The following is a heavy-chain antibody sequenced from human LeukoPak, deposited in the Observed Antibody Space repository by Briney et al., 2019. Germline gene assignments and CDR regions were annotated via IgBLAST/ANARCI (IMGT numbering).Heavy chain of an antibody. D-gene: IGHD5-12*01. CDR3: ARDRAPLAPPADNSWFDP. J-gene: IGHJ5*02. CDR2: ISSSSSYI. CDR1: GFTFSSYS. Sequence: GGSLRLSCAASGFTFSSYSMNWVRQAPGKGLEWVSSISSSSSYIYYVDSVKGRFTISRDNAKNSLYLQMNSLRAEDTAVYYCARDRAPLAPPADNSWFDPWGQGTLVTVSS. V-gene: IGHV3-21*01.